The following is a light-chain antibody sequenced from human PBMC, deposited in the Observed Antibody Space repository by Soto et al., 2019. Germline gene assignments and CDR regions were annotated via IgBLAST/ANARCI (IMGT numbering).Light chain of an antibody. CDR1: NSDVGAHDL. J-gene: IGLJ2*01. CDR2: GVT. Sequence: QSALTQPASVSGSPGQSITIACTGTNSDVGAHDLVSWYQHHPGKARRLMIYGVTNRPSGVSNRFSASKSGNTASLTISGLQAEDEADYDCSSYPMSTTVVLGGGTKVTVL. V-gene: IGLV2-14*01. CDR3: SSYPMSTTVV.